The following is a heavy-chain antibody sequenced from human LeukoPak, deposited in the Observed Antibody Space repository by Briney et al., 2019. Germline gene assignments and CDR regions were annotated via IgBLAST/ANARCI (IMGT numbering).Heavy chain of an antibody. V-gene: IGHV1-69*05. Sequence: SVKVSCKASGYTFTSYDINWVRQAPGQGLEWMGRIIPIFGTANYAQKFQGRVTITTDESTSTAYMELSSLRSEDTAVYYCAREVERRYYYYYYMDVWGKGTTVTVSS. CDR2: IIPIFGTA. CDR1: GYTFTSYD. J-gene: IGHJ6*03. CDR3: AREVERRYYYYYYMDV. D-gene: IGHD1-1*01.